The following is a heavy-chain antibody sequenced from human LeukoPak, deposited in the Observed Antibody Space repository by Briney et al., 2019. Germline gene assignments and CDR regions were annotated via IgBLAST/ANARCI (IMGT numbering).Heavy chain of an antibody. D-gene: IGHD1-26*01. J-gene: IGHJ4*02. CDR1: GFTFSDYG. CDR3: ARQLGATRLGYYFDY. V-gene: IGHV3-23*01. CDR2: ISGSGIST. Sequence: GGSLRLSCAAAGFTFSDYGMNWVRQAPGKGLEWVSGISGSGISTYYADSVKGRFTISRDNSKNTLYLQMNSLRVEDTAVYYCARQLGATRLGYYFDYWGQGTLVTVSS.